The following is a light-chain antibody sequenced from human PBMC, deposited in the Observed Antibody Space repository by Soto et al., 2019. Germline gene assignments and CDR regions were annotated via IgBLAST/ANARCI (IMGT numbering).Light chain of an antibody. CDR2: GAS. Sequence: VLTQSPGTLSLSPGERATLSCRASQSVSSNLAWYQQKPGQAPRLLIYGASTRATGIPARFSGSGSGTEFTLTISSLQSEDFAVYYCQQYNNWPFFGGGTKVDIK. CDR3: QQYNNWPF. V-gene: IGKV3-15*01. CDR1: QSVSSN. J-gene: IGKJ4*01.